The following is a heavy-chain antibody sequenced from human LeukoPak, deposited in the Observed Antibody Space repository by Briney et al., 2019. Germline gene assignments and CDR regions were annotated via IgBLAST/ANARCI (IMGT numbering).Heavy chain of an antibody. Sequence: ASVKVSCKASGYTFSSYGIRWERQAPGLWLELMGWTSAYNGNTNYAQTLHGRVTMTSDTSTSTAYMQLRSLRSDDTAVNYCARGYDYWGQGTLVTVS. J-gene: IGHJ4*02. CDR1: GYTFSSYG. CDR3: ARGYDY. CDR2: TSAYNGNT. D-gene: IGHD3-22*01. V-gene: IGHV1-18*01.